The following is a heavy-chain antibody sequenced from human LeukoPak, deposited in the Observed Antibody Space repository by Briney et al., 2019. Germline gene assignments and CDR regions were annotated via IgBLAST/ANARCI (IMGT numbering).Heavy chain of an antibody. CDR3: ARDRMGYEGFDP. CDR1: GGSISSSYNY. J-gene: IGHJ5*02. D-gene: IGHD1-1*01. Sequence: PSETLSLTCTVSGGSISSSYNYWGWIRQPAGKGLEWIGRIYTSGSTNYNPSLKSRVTISVDTSKNQFSLKLSSVTAADTAVYYCARDRMGYEGFDPWGQGTLVTVSS. V-gene: IGHV4-61*02. CDR2: IYTSGST.